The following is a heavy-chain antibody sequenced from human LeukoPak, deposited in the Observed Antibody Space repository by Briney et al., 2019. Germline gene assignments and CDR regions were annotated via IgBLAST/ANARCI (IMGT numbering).Heavy chain of an antibody. J-gene: IGHJ4*02. CDR1: GFTFSISG. D-gene: IGHD6-19*01. Sequence: GGSLRLSCAVSGFTFSISGMSWVRQAPGKGLEWVSYISSSSTTISYADSVEGRFTISRDNAENSLYLQMNSLRAEDTAVYYCAKDRNPMQWLPSPSGDWGQGTLVTVSS. CDR2: ISSSSTTI. V-gene: IGHV3-48*01. CDR3: AKDRNPMQWLPSPSGD.